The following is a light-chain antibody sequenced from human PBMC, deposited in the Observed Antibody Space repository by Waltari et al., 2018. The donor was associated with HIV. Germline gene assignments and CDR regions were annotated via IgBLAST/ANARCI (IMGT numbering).Light chain of an antibody. CDR1: KLGDKY. CDR2: QDS. Sequence: SYELTQPPSVSVSPGQTAIPCSGDKLGDKYACWYQQKPGQSPVLVIYQDSKRHSGIPERFSGSNSGNTATLTISGTQAMDEADYYCQAWDSSTSYVFGTGTKVTVL. CDR3: QAWDSSTSYV. V-gene: IGLV3-1*01. J-gene: IGLJ1*01.